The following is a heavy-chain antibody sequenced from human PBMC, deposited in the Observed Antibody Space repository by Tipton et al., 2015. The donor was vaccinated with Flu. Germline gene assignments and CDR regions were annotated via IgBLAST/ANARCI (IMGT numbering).Heavy chain of an antibody. V-gene: IGHV4-31*03. CDR1: GGSISSGGYY. D-gene: IGHD3-22*01. J-gene: IGHJ4*02. Sequence: TLSLTCTVSGGSISSGGYYWSWIRQHPGKGLEWIGYIYYSGSTYYNPSLKSRVTISVDTSKNQFSLKLSSVTAADTAVYYCTRGPYFDSSGGHDYWGQGTLVTVSS. CDR2: IYYSGST. CDR3: TRGPYFDSSGGHDY.